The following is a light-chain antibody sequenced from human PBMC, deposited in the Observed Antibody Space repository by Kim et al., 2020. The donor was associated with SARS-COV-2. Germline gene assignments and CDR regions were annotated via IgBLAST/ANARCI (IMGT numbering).Light chain of an antibody. CDR3: QQYNNWPPLT. V-gene: IGKV3-15*01. CDR2: NAS. Sequence: PGESTSLSCRASQSVSSHLAWYQQKPGQAPRLLIYNASTRATGIPARFSGSGSGTEFTLTIISLQSEDSAIYYCQQYNNWPPLTFGGGTKVDIK. CDR1: QSVSSH. J-gene: IGKJ4*01.